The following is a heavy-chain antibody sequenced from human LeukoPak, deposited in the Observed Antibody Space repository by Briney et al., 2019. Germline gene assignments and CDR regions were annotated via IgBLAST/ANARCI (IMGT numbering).Heavy chain of an antibody. D-gene: IGHD3-16*02. CDR2: IYTSGST. J-gene: IGHJ4*02. CDR3: ARGGQGGYDYIWGSYRLSEFDY. V-gene: IGHV4-4*07. CDR1: GGSISSYY. Sequence: SETLSLTCTVSGGSISSYYWSWIRQPAGKGLEWIGRIYTSGSTNYNPSLKSRVTMSVDTSKNRFSLKLSSVTAADTAVYYCARGGQGGYDYIWGSYRLSEFDYWGQGTLVTVSS.